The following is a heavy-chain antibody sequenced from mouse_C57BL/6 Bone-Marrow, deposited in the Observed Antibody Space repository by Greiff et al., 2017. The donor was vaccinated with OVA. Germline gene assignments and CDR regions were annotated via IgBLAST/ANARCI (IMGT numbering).Heavy chain of an antibody. CDR1: GFTFNTYA. J-gene: IGHJ4*01. CDR3: VRDRHYSNFYAMDY. V-gene: IGHV10-3*01. CDR2: IRSKSSNYAT. Sequence: EVKLQESGGGLVQPKGSLKLSCAASGFTFNTYAMHWVRQAPGKGLEWVARIRSKSSNYATYYADSVKDRFTISRDDSQSMLYLQMNNLKTEDTDMDYCVRDRHYSNFYAMDYWGQGTSVTVSS. D-gene: IGHD2-5*01.